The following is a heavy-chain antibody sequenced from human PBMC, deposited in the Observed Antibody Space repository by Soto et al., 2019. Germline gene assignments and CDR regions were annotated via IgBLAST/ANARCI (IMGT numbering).Heavy chain of an antibody. CDR3: ARKHVGGYCSGGSCYSARPRFDP. V-gene: IGHV4-34*01. J-gene: IGHJ5*02. CDR1: GGSFSGYY. D-gene: IGHD2-15*01. Sequence: SETLSLTCAVYGGSFSGYYWSWIRQPPGKGLEWIGEINHSGSTNYNPSLKSRVTISVDTSKNQFSLKLSSVTAADTAVYYCARKHVGGYCSGGSCYSARPRFDPWGQGTLVTVSS. CDR2: INHSGST.